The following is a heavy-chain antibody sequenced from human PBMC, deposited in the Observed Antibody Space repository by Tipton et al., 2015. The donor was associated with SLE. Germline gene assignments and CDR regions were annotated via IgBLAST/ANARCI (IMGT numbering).Heavy chain of an antibody. CDR3: ARLLSSGWYGLDAFDI. J-gene: IGHJ3*02. CDR1: GYSFTSYW. CDR2: IDPSDSYT. D-gene: IGHD6-19*01. Sequence: QLVQSGAEVKKPEESLRISCKGSGYSFTSYWISWVRQMPGKGLEWMGRIDPSDSYTNYSPSFQGHVTISADKSISTAYLQWSSLKASDTAMYYCARLLSSGWYGLDAFDIWGQGTMVTVSS. V-gene: IGHV5-10-1*01.